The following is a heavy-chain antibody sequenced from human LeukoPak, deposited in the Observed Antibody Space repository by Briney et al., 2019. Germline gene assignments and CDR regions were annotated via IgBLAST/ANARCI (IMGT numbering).Heavy chain of an antibody. CDR3: ARLVATTREVPRSVDP. CDR1: GYTFTSYG. CDR2: ISAYNGNT. J-gene: IGHJ5*02. D-gene: IGHD5-12*01. Sequence: ASVKVSCKASGYTFTSYGISWVRQAPGQGLEWMGWISAYNGNTNYAQKLQGRVTMTTDTSTSTAYMELRSLRSDDTAVYYCARLVATTREVPRSVDPWGQGTPVTGPS. V-gene: IGHV1-18*01.